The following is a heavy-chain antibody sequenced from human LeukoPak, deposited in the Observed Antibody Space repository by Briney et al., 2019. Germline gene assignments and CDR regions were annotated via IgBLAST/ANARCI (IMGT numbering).Heavy chain of an antibody. CDR2: ISSSSSYI. J-gene: IGHJ4*02. CDR1: GFTFSSYS. Sequence: PGGSLRLSCAASGFTFSSYSMNWVRQAPGKGLEWVSSISSSSSYIYYADSVKGRFTISRDNAKNSLYLQMNSLRAEDTAVYYCARVLHCSSTSCNHFDYWGQGTLVTVSS. V-gene: IGHV3-21*01. D-gene: IGHD2-2*01. CDR3: ARVLHCSSTSCNHFDY.